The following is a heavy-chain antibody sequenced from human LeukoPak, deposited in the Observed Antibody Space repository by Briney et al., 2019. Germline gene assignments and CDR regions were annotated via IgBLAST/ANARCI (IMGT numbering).Heavy chain of an antibody. CDR3: AKDKELLQWLVRPYYFDY. V-gene: IGHV3-43*02. Sequence: GGSLRLSCAASGFTFDDYAMHWVRQAPGKGLEWVSLISGDGGSTYYADSVKGRFTIPRDNSKNSLYQQMNSLRTEDTALYYCAKDKELLQWLVRPYYFDYWGQGTLVTVSS. CDR2: ISGDGGST. J-gene: IGHJ4*02. CDR1: GFTFDDYA. D-gene: IGHD6-19*01.